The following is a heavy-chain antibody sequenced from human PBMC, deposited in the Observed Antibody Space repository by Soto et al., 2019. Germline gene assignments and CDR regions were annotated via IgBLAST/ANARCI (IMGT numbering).Heavy chain of an antibody. CDR2: IDPSDSYT. V-gene: IGHV5-10-1*01. CDR1: GYSFTSYW. J-gene: IGHJ5*02. CDR3: ARHWDCSSTSCYTGWWLLWFDP. D-gene: IGHD2-2*02. Sequence: PGESLKISCKGSGYSFTSYWISWVRQMPGKGLEWMGRIDPSDSYTNCSPSFQGHVTISADKSISTAYLQWSSLKASDTAMYYCARHWDCSSTSCYTGWWLLWFDPWGQGTLVTVSS.